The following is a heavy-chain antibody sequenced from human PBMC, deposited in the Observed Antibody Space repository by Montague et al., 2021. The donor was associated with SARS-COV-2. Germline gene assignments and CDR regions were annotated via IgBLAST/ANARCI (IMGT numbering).Heavy chain of an antibody. CDR3: ARESLHLTGYYNDYFDY. V-gene: IGHV4-61*02. D-gene: IGHD3-9*01. CDR1: GGSISSGSYY. Sequence: TLSLTCTVSGGSISSGSYYWNWIRQPAGKGLEWIGRIDTSGSTNYNCSLKSRVTISVDTSKNQFSLKLSSVTAADTAVYYCARESLHLTGYYNDYFDYWGQGTLVTVSS. J-gene: IGHJ4*02. CDR2: IDTSGST.